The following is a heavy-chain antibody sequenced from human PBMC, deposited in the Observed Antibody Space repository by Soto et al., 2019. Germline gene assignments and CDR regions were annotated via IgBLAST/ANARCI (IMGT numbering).Heavy chain of an antibody. J-gene: IGHJ4*02. CDR3: AKLLYLGDPGFFVDS. D-gene: IGHD3-10*01. CDR2: IQNVGGTT. Sequence: EVQLLESGGGSAQPGGSLRLSCAASGFTFRSYYMAWVRQAPGKGLEWISSIQNVGGTTYYADSVKGRFSISRDNSKETLNLQMNRLKVEDTAVYYCAKLLYLGDPGFFVDSWGQGTLVTVSS. V-gene: IGHV3-23*03. CDR1: GFTFRSYY.